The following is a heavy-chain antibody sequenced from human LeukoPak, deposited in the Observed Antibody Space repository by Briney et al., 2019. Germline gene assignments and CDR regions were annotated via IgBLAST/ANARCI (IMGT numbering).Heavy chain of an antibody. CDR1: GFTFRSYW. V-gene: IGHV3-7*01. J-gene: IGHJ4*02. CDR2: MKQDGSEK. CDR3: VRDWGDGFDY. Sequence: AGGSLRLSCAASGFTFRSYWMSWVRQAPGKGLEWVASMKQDGSEKYYVDSVKGRFTISRDNAKNSLYLQMNSLRAEDTAVYFCVRDWGDGFDYWGQGTLVTVSS. D-gene: IGHD2-21*02.